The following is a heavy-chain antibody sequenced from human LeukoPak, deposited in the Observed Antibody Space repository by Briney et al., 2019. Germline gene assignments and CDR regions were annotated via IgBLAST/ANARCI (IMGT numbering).Heavy chain of an antibody. J-gene: IGHJ4*02. Sequence: GGSLRLSCAASGFTFSNYAMSWVRQAPGKGLDWVSAISGSGGSTYYADSVKGRFTISRDNSKNTLYLQMNSLRAEDTAVYYCAKDGHIVVVTAPNYFDYWGQGTLVTVSS. CDR1: GFTFSNYA. V-gene: IGHV3-23*01. D-gene: IGHD2-21*02. CDR2: ISGSGGST. CDR3: AKDGHIVVVTAPNYFDY.